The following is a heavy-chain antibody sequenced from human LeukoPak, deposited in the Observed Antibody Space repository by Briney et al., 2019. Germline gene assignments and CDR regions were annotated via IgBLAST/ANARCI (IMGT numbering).Heavy chain of an antibody. CDR2: ISGSGGTT. CDR3: AKSIGGVVVVAADY. J-gene: IGHJ4*02. D-gene: IGHD2-15*01. CDR1: GFTFSTYA. Sequence: GGSLRLSCAASGFTFSTYAMTWVRQAPGKGLEWASVISGSGGTTYYADSVKGRFTLSRDNSKNTVFLQMNSLRAEDTAVYYCAKSIGGVVVVAADYWGQGTLVTVSS. V-gene: IGHV3-23*01.